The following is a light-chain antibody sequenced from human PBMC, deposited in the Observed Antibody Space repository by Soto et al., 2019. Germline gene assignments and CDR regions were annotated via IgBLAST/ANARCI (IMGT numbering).Light chain of an antibody. V-gene: IGLV1-44*01. Sequence: QSVLTQPPSASGTPGQRVTISCSGSSSNIGSNTVNWYQQLPGTAPKLLIYSNNQRPSGVPDRFSGSKSGTSASLAISGLQSEDEADYYCAACDDSLNVYVVFGGGTKVTVL. CDR1: SSNIGSNT. CDR2: SNN. CDR3: AACDDSLNVYVV. J-gene: IGLJ2*01.